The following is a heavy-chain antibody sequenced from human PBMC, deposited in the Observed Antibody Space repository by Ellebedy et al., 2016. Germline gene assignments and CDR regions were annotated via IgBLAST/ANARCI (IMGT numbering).Heavy chain of an antibody. V-gene: IGHV3-53*01. CDR3: ARYGLSGTFDY. CDR1: GFTVSSNY. Sequence: GESLKISCAVSGFTVSSNYMSWVRQAPGKGPEWVSAVVGSGERTYYADSVKGRFTISRDNSKNRLYLQMSSLRAEDTAVYYCARYGLSGTFDYWGQGTPVTVSS. D-gene: IGHD3-10*01. J-gene: IGHJ4*02. CDR2: VGSGERT.